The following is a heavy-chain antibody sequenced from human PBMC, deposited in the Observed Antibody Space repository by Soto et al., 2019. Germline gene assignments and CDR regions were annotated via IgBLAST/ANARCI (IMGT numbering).Heavy chain of an antibody. CDR1: GFTFSNAS. D-gene: IGHD5-18*01. CDR3: TTDNNVDTAMVWNAFDI. J-gene: IGHJ3*02. V-gene: IGHV3-15*01. CDR2: SKSKTDGGTT. Sequence: EVQLVESGGGLVKPGGSLRLSCAASGFTFSNASMSWVRQAPGKGLEWVGRSKSKTDGGTTDYAAPVKGRFTISRDDSKNTLYLQMNGLKTEDTAVYYCTTDNNVDTAMVWNAFDIWGQGTMVTVSS.